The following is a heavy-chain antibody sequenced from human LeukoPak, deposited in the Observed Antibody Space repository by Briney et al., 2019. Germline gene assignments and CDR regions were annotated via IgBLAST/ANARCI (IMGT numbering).Heavy chain of an antibody. V-gene: IGHV4-4*07. Sequence: SETLSLTCTVFGGSISDYYWIWIRQPAGKGLEWIGRIQSSGSTTYNPSLKSRVTMSLDTSKDQFSLQLTSVTAADTAVYYCARGIGRLSYFDYWGQGTLVTVSS. J-gene: IGHJ4*02. CDR1: GGSISDYY. CDR3: ARGIGRLSYFDY. D-gene: IGHD5-12*01. CDR2: IQSSGST.